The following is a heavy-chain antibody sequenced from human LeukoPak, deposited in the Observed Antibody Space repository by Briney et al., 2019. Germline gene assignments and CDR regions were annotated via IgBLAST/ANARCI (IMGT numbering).Heavy chain of an antibody. CDR1: GGSISSSSYY. CDR3: ARHREKSPRHAFDI. CDR2: IYYSGST. J-gene: IGHJ3*02. V-gene: IGHV4-39*01. Sequence: PGTLPLTCTVSGGSISSSSYYWGWIRQPPGKGLEWIGSIYYSGSTYYNPSLKSRVTISVDTSKNQFSLKLSSVTAADTAVYYCARHREKSPRHAFDISGQGTMVTVSS.